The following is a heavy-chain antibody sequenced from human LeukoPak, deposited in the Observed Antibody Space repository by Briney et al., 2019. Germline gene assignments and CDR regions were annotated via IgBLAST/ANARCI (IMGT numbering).Heavy chain of an antibody. CDR2: IYPGDSDT. CDR1: GYSFSSYW. CDR3: ARARYCSGGSCYAEY. V-gene: IGHV5-51*01. J-gene: IGHJ4*02. D-gene: IGHD2-15*01. Sequence: GESLKISCKGSGYSFSSYWIGWVRQMPGKGLEWMGIIYPGDSDTRYSPSFQGQVTISADKSISTAYLQWSSLKASDTAMYYCARARYCSGGSCYAEYWGQGTLVTVSS.